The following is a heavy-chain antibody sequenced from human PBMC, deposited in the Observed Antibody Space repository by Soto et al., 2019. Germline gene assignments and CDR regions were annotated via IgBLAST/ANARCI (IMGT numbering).Heavy chain of an antibody. CDR2: IYYSGST. D-gene: IGHD2-2*01. CDR3: ARLVVVPAAIEDTDWWFDP. CDR1: GGSISSSSYY. Sequence: SETLSLTCTVSGGSISSSSYYWGWIRQPPGKGLEWIGSIYYSGSTYYNPSLKRRVTISVDTSKNQFSLKLSSVTAADTAVYFCARLVVVPAAIEDTDWWFDPWGQGTLVTVSS. J-gene: IGHJ5*02. V-gene: IGHV4-39*01.